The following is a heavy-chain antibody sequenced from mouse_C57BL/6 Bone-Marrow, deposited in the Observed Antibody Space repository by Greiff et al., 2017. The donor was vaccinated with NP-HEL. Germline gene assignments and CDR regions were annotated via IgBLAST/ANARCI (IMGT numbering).Heavy chain of an antibody. Sequence: DVKLVESGGGLVQPGGSLKLSCAASGFTFSDYYMYWVRQTPEKRLEWVAYISNGGGSTYYPDTVKGRFTISRDNAKNTLYLQMSRLKSEDTAMYYCARHYYGSHYYAMDYWGQGTSVTVSS. CDR3: ARHYYGSHYYAMDY. CDR2: ISNGGGST. CDR1: GFTFSDYY. J-gene: IGHJ4*01. V-gene: IGHV5-12*01. D-gene: IGHD1-1*01.